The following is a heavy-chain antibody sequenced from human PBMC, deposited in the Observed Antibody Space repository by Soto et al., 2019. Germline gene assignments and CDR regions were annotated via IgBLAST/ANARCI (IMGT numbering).Heavy chain of an antibody. CDR2: IYYSGIT. CDR1: GGSIGSGGCY. V-gene: IGHV4-31*03. J-gene: IGHJ4*02. CDR3: ARSPAYYFVY. Sequence: SETLSLTCTVSGGSIGSGGCYWSWIRQHPGKGLEWIGYIYYSGITYYNPSLKSRVTISVDTSKNQFSLKLSSVTAADTAVYYCARSPAYYFVYWGPGTLVTVSS.